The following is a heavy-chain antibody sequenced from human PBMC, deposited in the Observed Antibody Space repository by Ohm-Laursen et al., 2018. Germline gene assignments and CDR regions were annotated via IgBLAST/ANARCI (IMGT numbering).Heavy chain of an antibody. Sequence: SETLSLTCTVSGGSISSYYWTWIRQPAGKGLEWIGRMYTSGSTNYNPSLKSRVTMSVDTSRNQFSLKLTSVTAADTAVYYCAVSEVRYSFTYLADFWGQGTLVTVPS. CDR3: AVSEVRYSFTYLADF. CDR1: GGSISSYY. CDR2: MYTSGST. V-gene: IGHV4-4*07. D-gene: IGHD3-9*01. J-gene: IGHJ4*02.